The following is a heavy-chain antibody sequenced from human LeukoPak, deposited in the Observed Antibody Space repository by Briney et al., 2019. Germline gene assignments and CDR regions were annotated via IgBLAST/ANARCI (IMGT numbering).Heavy chain of an antibody. CDR1: GDSVSPFY. V-gene: IGHV4-59*02. Sequence: SETLSLTCTVSGDSVSPFYWSWIRQPPGKGLEWIGYIYYTGNTDYSPSLKSRVTISVDTSKNQFSLKMRSVTAADTAVYYCARTSYGSGPRWWFDPWGQGTLVTVSS. CDR2: IYYTGNT. J-gene: IGHJ5*02. CDR3: ARTSYGSGPRWWFDP. D-gene: IGHD2-15*01.